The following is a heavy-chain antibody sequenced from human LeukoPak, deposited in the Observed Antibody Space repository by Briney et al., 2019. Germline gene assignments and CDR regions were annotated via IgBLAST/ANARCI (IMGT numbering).Heavy chain of an antibody. CDR3: AKELAVVTTYDAFDI. V-gene: IGHV3-30*18. Sequence: GRSLRLSCAASGFTFSTYGMHWARQAPGKGLEWVAVISYDGSNKYYADSVKGRFTISRDNSKNTLYLQMNSLRAEDTAVYYCAKELAVVTTYDAFDICGQGPMVPVSS. J-gene: IGHJ3*02. CDR1: GFTFSTYG. CDR2: ISYDGSNK. D-gene: IGHD4-23*01.